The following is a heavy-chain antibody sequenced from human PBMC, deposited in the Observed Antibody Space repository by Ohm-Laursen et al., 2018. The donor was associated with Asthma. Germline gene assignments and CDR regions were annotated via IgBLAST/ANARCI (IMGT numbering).Heavy chain of an antibody. CDR2: ISGSGGST. V-gene: IGHV3-23*01. CDR3: AKVYSSGWYYFDY. CDR1: GFTFSSYA. J-gene: IGHJ4*02. D-gene: IGHD6-19*01. Sequence: SLRLPCSASGFTFSSYAMSWVRQAPGKGLEWVSAISGSGGSTYYADSVKGRFTISRDNSKNTLYLQMNSLRAENTAVYYCAKVYSSGWYYFDYWGQGTLVTVSS.